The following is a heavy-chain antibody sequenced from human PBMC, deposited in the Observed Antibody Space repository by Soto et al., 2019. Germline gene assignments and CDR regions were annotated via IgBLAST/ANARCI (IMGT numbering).Heavy chain of an antibody. CDR2: VSFSGST. Sequence: SETLSLTCTVSGDSISSYYWNWIRQSPGKELEWIGYVSFSGSTSYNPSLKSRVTISVDTSKKQFSLKLSSVTDADTSVYYCARSREMYYYDSSGYYAHWGQGTLVTVSS. CDR3: ARSREMYYYDSSGYYAH. J-gene: IGHJ4*02. V-gene: IGHV4-59*01. CDR1: GDSISSYY. D-gene: IGHD3-22*01.